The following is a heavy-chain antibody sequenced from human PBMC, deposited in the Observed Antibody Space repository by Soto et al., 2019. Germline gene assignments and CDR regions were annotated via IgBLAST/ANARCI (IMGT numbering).Heavy chain of an antibody. J-gene: IGHJ5*02. D-gene: IGHD3-3*01. CDR1: GFTFSSYS. Sequence: GGSLRLSCAASGFTFSSYSMNWVRQAPGKGLEWVSYISSSSSTIYYADSVKGRFTISRDNAKNSLYLQMNSLRDEDTAVYYCARWELYDFWSGTHPVNWFDPWGQGTLVTVSS. CDR3: ARWELYDFWSGTHPVNWFDP. CDR2: ISSSSSTI. V-gene: IGHV3-48*02.